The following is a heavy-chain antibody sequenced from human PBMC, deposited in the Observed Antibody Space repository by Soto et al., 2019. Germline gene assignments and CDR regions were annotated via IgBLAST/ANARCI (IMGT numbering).Heavy chain of an antibody. CDR3: GTSSRKDYHFAMDV. CDR1: GFSVSSSD. V-gene: IGHV3-53*01. J-gene: IGHJ6*02. Sequence: VGSLRLSCAASGFSVSSSDMSWVRQVPGEGLEWVSVIYSGGSTHDADYVKGRFSVSRDTSKNTVDLQMNSLRVDDTAVYYCGTSSRKDYHFAMDVWGQGTAVTVSS. CDR2: IYSGGST. D-gene: IGHD6-6*01.